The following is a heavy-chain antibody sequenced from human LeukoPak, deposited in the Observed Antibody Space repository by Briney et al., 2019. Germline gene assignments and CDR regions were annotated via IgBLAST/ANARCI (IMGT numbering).Heavy chain of an antibody. D-gene: IGHD2-2*01. CDR2: IWYGGSNK. Sequence: PGGSLGLSCAASGFTFSSYGMHWVRQAPGKGLEWGAVIWYGGSNKYYADSVKGRFTISRDNSKNTLYLQMNSLRAEDTAVYYCARGKGIVVVPAEKNYGMDVWGQGTTVTVSS. CDR1: GFTFSSYG. CDR3: ARGKGIVVVPAEKNYGMDV. J-gene: IGHJ6*02. V-gene: IGHV3-33*01.